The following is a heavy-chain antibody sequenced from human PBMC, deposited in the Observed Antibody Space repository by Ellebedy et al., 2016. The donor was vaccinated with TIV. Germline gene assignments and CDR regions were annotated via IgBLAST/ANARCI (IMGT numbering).Heavy chain of an antibody. CDR1: GYTFTGYY. J-gene: IGHJ4*02. Sequence: AASVKVSCKASGYTFTGYYIHWVRQAPGQGLEWMGWINPKNGGTNYAQKFQGRVTMTRDTSISTAYMELSWLRSDDTAVYYRARDGACGGDCYGDNYWGQGSLVTVSS. V-gene: IGHV1-2*02. CDR3: ARDGACGGDCYGDNY. CDR2: INPKNGGT. D-gene: IGHD2-21*02.